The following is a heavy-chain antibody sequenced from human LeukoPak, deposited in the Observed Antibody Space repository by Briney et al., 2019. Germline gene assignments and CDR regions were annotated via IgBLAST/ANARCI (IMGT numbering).Heavy chain of an antibody. CDR2: IYHGWST. J-gene: IGHJ4*02. CDR3: VRGSTIFGN. D-gene: IGHD3-3*01. V-gene: IGHV4-59*01. CDR1: GGSFSNNY. Sequence: SETLSLTCTVAGGSFSNNYWGWIRQPPGKGLEWIGHIYHGWSTDYNPSLNSRVTISVDTSKNQFSLRLTSVTAADTAVYYCVRGSTIFGNWGQGTLVTVSS.